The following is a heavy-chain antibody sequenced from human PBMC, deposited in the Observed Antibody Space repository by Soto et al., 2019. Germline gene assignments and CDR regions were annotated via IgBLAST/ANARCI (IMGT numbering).Heavy chain of an antibody. D-gene: IGHD6-6*01. CDR2: ISSSSSYI. CDR1: GFTFSSYS. J-gene: IGHJ6*02. CDR3: ARDRGSSHRYYYYYGMDV. Sequence: GGSLRLSCAASGFTFSSYSVNWVRQAPGKGLEWVSSISSSSSYIYYADSVKGRFTISRDNAKNSLYLQMNSLRAEDTAVYYCARDRGSSHRYYYYYGMDVWGQGTTVPVSS. V-gene: IGHV3-21*01.